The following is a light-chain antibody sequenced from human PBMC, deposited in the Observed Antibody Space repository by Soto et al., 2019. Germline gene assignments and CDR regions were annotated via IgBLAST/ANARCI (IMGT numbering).Light chain of an antibody. J-gene: IGKJ1*01. Sequence: DIQMTQSPSTLSASIGDRVTITCRASQSLSTWLAWFQQKPGKAPKGLIYKVSGLESGVPPRFSGSVSETVFTLTITSLQPDDFATYYCLQYKTYPWTFGQGTKVDIK. V-gene: IGKV1-5*03. CDR2: KVS. CDR3: LQYKTYPWT. CDR1: QSLSTW.